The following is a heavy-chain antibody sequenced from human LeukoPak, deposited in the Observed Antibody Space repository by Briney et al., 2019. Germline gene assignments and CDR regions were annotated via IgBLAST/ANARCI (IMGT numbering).Heavy chain of an antibody. Sequence: GGSLRLSCAASGFIFSSFGMPWVRQAPGKGLEWVAFTQDDESNKYYAGSVKGRFTISRDNSKNTLFLQMSSLRPEDTALYYCAKQMVERPHYYYMDVWGKGTTVTVSS. CDR2: TQDDESNK. CDR3: AKQMVERPHYYYMDV. D-gene: IGHD2-8*01. CDR1: GFIFSSFG. V-gene: IGHV3-30*02. J-gene: IGHJ6*03.